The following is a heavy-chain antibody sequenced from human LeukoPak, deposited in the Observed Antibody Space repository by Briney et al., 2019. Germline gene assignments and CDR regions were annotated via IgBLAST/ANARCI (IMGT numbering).Heavy chain of an antibody. D-gene: IGHD2-2*01. V-gene: IGHV3-48*02. J-gene: IGHJ5*02. CDR3: ARGPISSTSYRGWFDP. CDR1: GFTFSSAW. Sequence: GGSLRLSCAPSGFTFSSAWMHWVRQAPGKGLEWVSYISSSSSTIYYADSVKGRFTISRDNAKNSVYLQMNSLRDEDTAVYYCARGPISSTSYRGWFDPWGQGTLVTVSS. CDR2: ISSSSSTI.